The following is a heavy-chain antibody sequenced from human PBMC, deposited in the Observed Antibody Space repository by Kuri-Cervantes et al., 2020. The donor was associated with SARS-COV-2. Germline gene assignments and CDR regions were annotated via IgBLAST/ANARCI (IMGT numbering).Heavy chain of an antibody. Sequence: LSLTCAASGFTFSRYGMHWVRQAPGKGLEWVAVISYDGSNKYYADPVKGRFTIPRDNSKNTLYLQMNSLRAEDTAVYYCAKGYYDSSGYRTLDCWGQGTLVTVSS. CDR1: GFTFSRYG. CDR3: AKGYYDSSGYRTLDC. D-gene: IGHD3-22*01. CDR2: ISYDGSNK. J-gene: IGHJ4*02. V-gene: IGHV3-30*18.